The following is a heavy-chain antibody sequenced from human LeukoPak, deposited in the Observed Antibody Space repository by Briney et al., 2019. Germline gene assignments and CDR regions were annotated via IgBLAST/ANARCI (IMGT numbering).Heavy chain of an antibody. CDR2: IYTSGST. V-gene: IGHV4-4*07. J-gene: IGHJ4*02. CDR1: GGSISSYY. D-gene: IGHD3-22*01. CDR3: ARVAYYYDSSGGGNDY. Sequence: SETLSLTCTVSGGSISSYYWSWIRQPAGKGLERIGRIYTSGSTNYNPSLKSRVTMSVDTSKNQFSLKLSSVTAADTAVYYCARVAYYYDSSGGGNDYWGQGTLVTVSS.